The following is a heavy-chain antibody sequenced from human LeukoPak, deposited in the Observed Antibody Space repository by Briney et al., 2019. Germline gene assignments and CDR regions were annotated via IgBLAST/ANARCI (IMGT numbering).Heavy chain of an antibody. V-gene: IGHV4-59*01. CDR1: GGSISTYS. CDR3: ARAGNNWFDP. CDR2: IYSSGST. J-gene: IGHJ5*02. Sequence: SETLSLTCTVSGGSISTYSWSWIRQPPGKGLEWIGYIYSSGSTSYSPSLKSRVTILVDTSKNQFSLRLSSVTATDTAVYYCARAGNNWFDPWGQGTLVTVSS.